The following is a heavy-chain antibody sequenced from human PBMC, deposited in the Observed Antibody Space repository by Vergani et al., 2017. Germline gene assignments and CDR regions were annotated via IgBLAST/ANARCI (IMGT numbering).Heavy chain of an antibody. V-gene: IGHV3-48*01. Sequence: EVQLVESGGGLVQPGGSLRLSCAASGFTFSSCSMNWVRQAPGKGLEWVSYISSSSSTIYYADSVKGRFTISRDNAKNSLYLQMNSLRAEDTAVYYCARDSYASHFDYWGQGTLVTVSS. D-gene: IGHD2-2*01. CDR2: ISSSSSTI. CDR1: GFTFSSCS. CDR3: ARDSYASHFDY. J-gene: IGHJ4*02.